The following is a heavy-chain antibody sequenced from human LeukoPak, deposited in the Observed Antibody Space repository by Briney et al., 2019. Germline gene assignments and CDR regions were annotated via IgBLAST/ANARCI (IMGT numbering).Heavy chain of an antibody. CDR1: GGSISSYY. CDR3: ASTDRITIFGVVSD. D-gene: IGHD3-3*01. CDR2: IYHSGST. Sequence: PSETLSLTCTVSGGSISSYYWSWIRQPPGKGLEWIGSIYHSGSTYYNPSLKSRVTISVDTSKNQFSLKLSSVTAADTAVYYCASTDRITIFGVVSDWGQGTLVTVSS. V-gene: IGHV4-59*08. J-gene: IGHJ4*02.